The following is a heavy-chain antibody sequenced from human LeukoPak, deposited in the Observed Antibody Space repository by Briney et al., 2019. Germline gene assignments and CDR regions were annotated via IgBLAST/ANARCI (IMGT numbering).Heavy chain of an antibody. Sequence: GASVKVSCKASGYTFTSYAISWVRQAPGQGVEWMGGIIPIFGTANYAQKFQSRVTITADESTSTAYSELSSLRSEDTAVYYCARVGYSSGWYVPPGRNYYYYYMDVWGIGTTVTVSS. CDR3: ARVGYSSGWYVPPGRNYYYYYMDV. V-gene: IGHV1-69*13. D-gene: IGHD6-19*01. J-gene: IGHJ6*03. CDR1: GYTFTSYA. CDR2: IIPIFGTA.